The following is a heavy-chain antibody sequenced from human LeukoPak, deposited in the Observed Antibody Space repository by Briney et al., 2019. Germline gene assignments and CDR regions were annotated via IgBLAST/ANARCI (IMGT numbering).Heavy chain of an antibody. J-gene: IGHJ4*02. CDR2: IIPIFGTA. V-gene: IGHV1-69*06. CDR3: ARGGIAAAGTSVDY. D-gene: IGHD6-13*01. Sequence: SVKVSCKASGGTFSSYAISWVRQAPGQGLEWMGGIIPIFGTANYAQKFQGRVTITADKSTSTAYMELSSLRSEDTAVYYCARGGIAAAGTSVDYWGQGTLVTASS. CDR1: GGTFSSYA.